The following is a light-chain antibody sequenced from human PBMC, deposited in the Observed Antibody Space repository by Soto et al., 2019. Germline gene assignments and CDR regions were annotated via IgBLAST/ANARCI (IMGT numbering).Light chain of an antibody. Sequence: DIQMTQSPSSLSASVGDRVTITCRASQGINNYLAWYQQKPGKAPNLLIYGASTLQAGVPSRFRVSGSGTDFTLTISSLQPEDVATYYCQKYNSVPWTFGQGTKVEIK. J-gene: IGKJ1*01. CDR3: QKYNSVPWT. CDR2: GAS. V-gene: IGKV1-27*01. CDR1: QGINNY.